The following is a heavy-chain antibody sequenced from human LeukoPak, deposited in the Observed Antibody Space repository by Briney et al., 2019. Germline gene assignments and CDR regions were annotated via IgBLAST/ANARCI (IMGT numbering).Heavy chain of an antibody. Sequence: ASVKVSCKASGYTFTGYYMHWVRQAPGQGLEWMGWINPNSGGTNYAQKFQGRVTMTRDTSISTAYMELSRLRSDDTAVYYCARDKLVLWFGELGAFFEYWGQGTLVTVSS. CDR2: INPNSGGT. D-gene: IGHD3-10*01. J-gene: IGHJ4*02. V-gene: IGHV1-2*02. CDR1: GYTFTGYY. CDR3: ARDKLVLWFGELGAFFEY.